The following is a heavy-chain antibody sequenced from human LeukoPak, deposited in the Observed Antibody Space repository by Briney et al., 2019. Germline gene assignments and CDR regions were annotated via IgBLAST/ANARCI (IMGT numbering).Heavy chain of an antibody. CDR3: ARHGGGSGSYYKSPFDY. Sequence: SETLSLTCTVSGDSISSSSYYWGWIRQPPGKGLEWIGNIYYSGNTYYNPSLKSRVTISVDTSKNQFSLKPSSVTAADTAVYYCARHGGGSGSYYKSPFDYWGQGTLVTVSS. J-gene: IGHJ4*02. CDR2: IYYSGNT. V-gene: IGHV4-39*01. CDR1: GDSISSSSYY. D-gene: IGHD3-10*01.